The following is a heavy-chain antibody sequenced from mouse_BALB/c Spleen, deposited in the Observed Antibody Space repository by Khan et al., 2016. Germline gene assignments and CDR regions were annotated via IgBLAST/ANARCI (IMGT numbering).Heavy chain of an antibody. D-gene: IGHD1-1*01. Sequence: EVELVESGGGLVQPGGSLKLSCAASGFTFSSYAMSWVRQTPEKRLEWVATISSGGSYTYYPDSVKGRFTISRDNAKKTLYRQMSSLWSEDTAWYYCVYYYGSGWAMAYWGQGTSVTVSS. CDR1: GFTFSSYA. V-gene: IGHV5-9-3*01. CDR3: VYYYGSGWAMAY. J-gene: IGHJ4*01. CDR2: ISSGGSYT.